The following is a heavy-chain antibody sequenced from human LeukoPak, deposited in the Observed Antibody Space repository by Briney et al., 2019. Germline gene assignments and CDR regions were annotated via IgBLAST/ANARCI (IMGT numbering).Heavy chain of an antibody. J-gene: IGHJ4*02. D-gene: IGHD3-9*01. Sequence: GGSLRLSCAASGFTFSSYGMHWVRQAPGKGLEWVSAISGSGGSTYYADSVKGRFTISRDNSKNTLYLQMNSLRAEDTAVYYCAKEGGVTYYDILTGYPDWGQGTLVTVSS. V-gene: IGHV3-23*01. CDR2: ISGSGGST. CDR3: AKEGGVTYYDILTGYPD. CDR1: GFTFSSYG.